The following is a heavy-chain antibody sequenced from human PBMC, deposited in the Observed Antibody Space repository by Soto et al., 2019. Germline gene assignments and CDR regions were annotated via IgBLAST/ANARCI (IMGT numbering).Heavy chain of an antibody. CDR2: INPNSGGT. Sequence: ASVKVSFKASGYTFTGYYMHWVRQAPGQGLEWMGWINPNSGGTNYAQKFQGRVTMTRDTSISTAYMELSRLRSDDTAVYYCAREGWVVVAAKKLNYYYYGMDVWGQGTTVTVSS. V-gene: IGHV1-2*02. D-gene: IGHD2-15*01. CDR3: AREGWVVVAAKKLNYYYYGMDV. CDR1: GYTFTGYY. J-gene: IGHJ6*02.